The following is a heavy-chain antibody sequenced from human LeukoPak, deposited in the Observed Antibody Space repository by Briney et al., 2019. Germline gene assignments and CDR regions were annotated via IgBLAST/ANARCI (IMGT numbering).Heavy chain of an antibody. CDR2: IIPILGIA. Sequence: ASVKVSCKASGGTFSSYAISWVRQAPGQGLEWMGRIIPILGIANYAQKFQGRVTITADKSTSTAYMELSSLRSEDTAVYYCARQQYSGYDFDFWGQGTLVTVSS. CDR1: GGTFSSYA. J-gene: IGHJ4*02. V-gene: IGHV1-69*04. D-gene: IGHD5-12*01. CDR3: ARQQYSGYDFDF.